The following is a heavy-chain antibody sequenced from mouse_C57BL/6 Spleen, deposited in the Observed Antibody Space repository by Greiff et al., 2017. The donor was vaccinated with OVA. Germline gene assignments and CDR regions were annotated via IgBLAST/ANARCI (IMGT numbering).Heavy chain of an antibody. Sequence: EVQLVESGEGLVKPGGSLKLSCAASGFTFSSYAMSWVRQTPEKRLEWVAYISSGGDYIYYADTVKGRFTISRDNARNTLYLQMSSLKSEDTAMYYCTRDGWDYYAMDYWGKGTSVTVSS. D-gene: IGHD1-2*01. CDR1: GFTFSSYA. J-gene: IGHJ4*01. V-gene: IGHV5-9-1*02. CDR3: TRDGWDYYAMDY. CDR2: ISSGGDYI.